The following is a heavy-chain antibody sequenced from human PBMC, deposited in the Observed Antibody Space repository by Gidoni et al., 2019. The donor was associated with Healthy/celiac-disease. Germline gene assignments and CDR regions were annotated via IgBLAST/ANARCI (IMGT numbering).Heavy chain of an antibody. D-gene: IGHD3-10*01. CDR1: GGSFSGYY. J-gene: IGHJ5*02. CDR3: ARGPRRKDYYGSGRAVTFDP. Sequence: QVQLQQWGAGLLKPSETLSLTCAVYGGSFSGYYWSWIRQPPGKGLEWIGEINHSGSTNYNPSLKSRVTISVDTSKNQFSLKLSSVTAADTAVYYCARGPRRKDYYGSGRAVTFDPWGQGTLVTVSS. V-gene: IGHV4-34*01. CDR2: INHSGST.